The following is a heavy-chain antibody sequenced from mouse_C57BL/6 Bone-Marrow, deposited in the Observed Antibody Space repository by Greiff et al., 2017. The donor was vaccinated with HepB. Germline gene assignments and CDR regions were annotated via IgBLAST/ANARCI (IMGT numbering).Heavy chain of an antibody. Sequence: EVKLQQSGAELVRPGASVKLSCTASGFNIKDDDMHWVKQRPEQGLEWIGWIDPENGDTEYASKFQGKATITAATSSNTAYLQLSSLTSEDSAVYFCATRRHGVYFGYRGQGPTLTVA. CDR1: GFNIKDDD. D-gene: IGHD6-1*01. CDR2: IDPENGDT. J-gene: IGHJ2*01. V-gene: IGHV14-4*01. CDR3: ATRRHGVYFGY.